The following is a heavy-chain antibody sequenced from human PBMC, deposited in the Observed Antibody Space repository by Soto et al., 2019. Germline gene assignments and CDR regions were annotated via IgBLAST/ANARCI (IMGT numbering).Heavy chain of an antibody. V-gene: IGHV4-39*01. CDR1: GGSVTNSSYY. Sequence: ATLSLTFTVSGGSVTNSSYYWGWIRQSQGKGLEWIGSVYYRGRSYSKSSVKSRVTISVDTSKNRFSLSLNSVTASDTAVYFCVSQRTTVPTQAYFDYWGPGALVTVSS. CDR3: VSQRTTVPTQAYFDY. J-gene: IGHJ4*02. CDR2: VYYRGRS. D-gene: IGHD4-17*01.